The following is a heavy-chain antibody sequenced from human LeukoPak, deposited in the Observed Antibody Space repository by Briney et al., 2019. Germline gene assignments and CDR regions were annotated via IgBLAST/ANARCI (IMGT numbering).Heavy chain of an antibody. CDR3: AMIGHRWELL. D-gene: IGHD1-26*01. J-gene: IGHJ4*02. V-gene: IGHV3-23*01. Sequence: GGSLRLSCAASGFTFSSYAMSWVRQAPGKGLEWVSAISGSGSTIYYADSVKGRFTISRDNVKNSLYLQMNSLRAEDTAVYYCAMIGHRWELLWGQGTLVTVSS. CDR1: GFTFSSYA. CDR2: ISGSGSTI.